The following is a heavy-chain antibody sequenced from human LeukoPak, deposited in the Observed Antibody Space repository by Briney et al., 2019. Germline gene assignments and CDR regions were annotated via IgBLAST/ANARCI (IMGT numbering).Heavy chain of an antibody. V-gene: IGHV4-39*01. J-gene: IGHJ3*02. CDR3: ARIPTNAVPAAHNGFDI. Sequence: SETLSLTCTVSGGSISNSNYYWGWIRQPPGKGLEWISNIYYSGSTYYNPSLRSRVTISVDTSKNQFSLKLSSVTAADTAVYYCARIPTNAVPAAHNGFDIWGQGTMVTVSS. D-gene: IGHD2-2*01. CDR2: IYYSGST. CDR1: GGSISNSNYY.